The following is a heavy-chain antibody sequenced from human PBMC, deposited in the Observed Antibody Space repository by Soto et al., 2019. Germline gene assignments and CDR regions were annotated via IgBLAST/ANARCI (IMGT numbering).Heavy chain of an antibody. CDR1: GGTFSNYN. CDR3: AKWGGVITTPTFVGPFDY. V-gene: IGHV1-69*01. J-gene: IGHJ4*02. Sequence: QVQLVQSGAEVKKPGSSVKISCKASGGTFSNYNFNWVRQAPGQGPEWVGGIIPIFGTTNYAQKFQGRVTITADDSTSTAYLELNSLRSEDTALYYFAKWGGVITTPTFVGPFDYWGQGTLVIVSA. CDR2: IIPIFGTT. D-gene: IGHD1-1*01.